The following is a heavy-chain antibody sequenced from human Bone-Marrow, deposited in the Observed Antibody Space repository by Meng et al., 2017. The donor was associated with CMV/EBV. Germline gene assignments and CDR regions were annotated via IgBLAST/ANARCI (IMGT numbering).Heavy chain of an antibody. V-gene: IGHV3-48*03. CDR3: AKDSPGRGIITMIVVVKYGMDV. CDR2: ISSSGSTI. D-gene: IGHD3-22*01. Sequence: GESLKISCAASGVTFSSYEMNWVRQAPGKGLEWVSYISSSGSTIYYADSVKGRFTISRDNAKNSLYLQMNSLRAEDTAVYYCAKDSPGRGIITMIVVVKYGMDVWGQGTTVTVSS. CDR1: GVTFSSYE. J-gene: IGHJ6*02.